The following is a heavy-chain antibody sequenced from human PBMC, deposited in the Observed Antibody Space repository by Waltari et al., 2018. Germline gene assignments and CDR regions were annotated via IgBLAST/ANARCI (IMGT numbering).Heavy chain of an antibody. Sequence: QLQLQESGPGLVKPSETLSLTCPVSGGPISSSTYYWGWIRQTPGKGLECIGSIYYSGTTYHNPSLKSRITISIDTSQNQFSLKLYSVTAADTAVYYCARLPLNYAVDVWGQGTTVTVSS. CDR3: ARLPLNYAVDV. V-gene: IGHV4-39*07. J-gene: IGHJ6*02. CDR2: IYYSGTT. D-gene: IGHD3-9*01. CDR1: GGPISSSTYY.